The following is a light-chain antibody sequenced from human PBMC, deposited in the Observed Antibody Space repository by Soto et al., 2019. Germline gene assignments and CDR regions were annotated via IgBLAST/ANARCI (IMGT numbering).Light chain of an antibody. CDR3: CSYAGSYSLV. CDR2: AVN. V-gene: IGLV2-11*01. J-gene: IGLJ3*02. Sequence: QSALTQPRSVSGSPGQSVTISCTGTSSDVGDYNYVSWYQQHPGKAPKLLIYAVNMRPSGVPDRFSGSKSGNTASLTISGLQDEDEAYYSCCSYAGSYSLVFGGGTKLTVL. CDR1: SSDVGDYNY.